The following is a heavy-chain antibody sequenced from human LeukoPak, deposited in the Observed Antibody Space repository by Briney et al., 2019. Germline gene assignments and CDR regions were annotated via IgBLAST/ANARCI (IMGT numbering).Heavy chain of an antibody. D-gene: IGHD1-14*01. CDR2: ISGSGGST. Sequence: PGGSLRLSCAASGFTFSSYAMSWVRQAPGKGLEWVSAISGSGGSTYYAESVKGRFTISRDNSKNTLYLQMNSLRAEDTAVYYCAKGMTAFRTKDRQFDYWGQGTLVTVSS. CDR1: GFTFSSYA. V-gene: IGHV3-23*01. J-gene: IGHJ4*02. CDR3: AKGMTAFRTKDRQFDY.